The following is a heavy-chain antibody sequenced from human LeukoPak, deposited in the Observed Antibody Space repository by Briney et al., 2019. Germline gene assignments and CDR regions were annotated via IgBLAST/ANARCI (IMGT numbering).Heavy chain of an antibody. Sequence: GASVKVSCKASGGTFSSYTISWVRQAPGQGLEWMGGIIPLFGTPDYAQKFQDRLTITADKSTSTAYMELSSLRSEDTAVYYCATTFEVVMLDYWGQGTLVTVSS. V-gene: IGHV1-69*06. D-gene: IGHD3-22*01. CDR1: GGTFSSYT. CDR3: ATTFEVVMLDY. J-gene: IGHJ4*02. CDR2: IIPLFGTP.